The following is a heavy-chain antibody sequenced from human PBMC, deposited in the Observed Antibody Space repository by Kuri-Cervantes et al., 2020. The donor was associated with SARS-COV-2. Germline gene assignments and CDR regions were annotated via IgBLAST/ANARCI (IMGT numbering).Heavy chain of an antibody. CDR2: IYSGGSST. CDR3: ASMVRGNYGMDV. J-gene: IGHJ6*02. Sequence: GESLKISCAASGFTFSSYEMNWVRQAPGKGLEWVSVIYSGGSSTYYADSVKGRFTISRDNSKNTLYLQMNSLRAEDTAVYYCASMVRGNYGMDVWGQGTTVTVSS. CDR1: GFTFSSYE. D-gene: IGHD3-10*01. V-gene: IGHV3-23*03.